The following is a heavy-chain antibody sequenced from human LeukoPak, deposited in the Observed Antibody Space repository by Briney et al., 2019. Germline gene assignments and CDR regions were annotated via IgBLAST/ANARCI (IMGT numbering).Heavy chain of an antibody. Sequence: ASVKVSCKPSGYTFHRYGLSWVRQAPGQGVEWMGWVSPYNGNTNYAQKLQGRVTMTTNTSTSTAYMELRSLRSDDTAVYYCASEGASIAAAGTADYWGQGTLVTVSS. D-gene: IGHD6-13*01. CDR3: ASEGASIAAAGTADY. CDR1: GYTFHRYG. V-gene: IGHV1-18*01. CDR2: VSPYNGNT. J-gene: IGHJ4*02.